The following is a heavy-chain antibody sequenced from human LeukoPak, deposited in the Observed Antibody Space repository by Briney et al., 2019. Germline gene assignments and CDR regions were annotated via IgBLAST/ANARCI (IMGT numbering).Heavy chain of an antibody. J-gene: IGHJ4*02. CDR1: GFTFSSYA. CDR2: ISGSGGST. D-gene: IGHD2-15*01. CDR3: AKSGYCSGGSCYSHFDY. V-gene: IGHV3-23*01. Sequence: GGSLRLSCAASGFTFSSYAMSWVRQPPGRGLEWVSAISGSGGSTYYADSVKGRFTISRDNSKNTLYLQMNSLRAEDTAVYYCAKSGYCSGGSCYSHFDYWGQGTLVTVSS.